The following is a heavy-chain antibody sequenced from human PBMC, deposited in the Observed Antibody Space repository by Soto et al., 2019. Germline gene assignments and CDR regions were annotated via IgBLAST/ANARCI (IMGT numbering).Heavy chain of an antibody. CDR3: ARDLSILSY. CDR2: ISANDGGT. V-gene: IGHV3-23*01. J-gene: IGHJ4*02. Sequence: GGSLRLSCVVSGFTFSSYAMSWVRQAPGKGLEWVSSISANDGGTYYGDSVKGRFTISRDNSQNTLYLQMNSLRAEDTAVYYCARDLSILSYWGLGSLVTVSS. CDR1: GFTFSSYA.